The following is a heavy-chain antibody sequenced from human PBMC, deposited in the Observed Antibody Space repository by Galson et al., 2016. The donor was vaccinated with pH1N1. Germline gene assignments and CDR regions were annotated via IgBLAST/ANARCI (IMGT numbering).Heavy chain of an antibody. V-gene: IGHV3-30*18. Sequence: SLRLSCAASGFMFSGYAMHWVRQAPGKGLEWVAVTSRDGSNQYYGDSVKGRFTISRGNSKNTLYLQMNSLRGEDTADYYCAKGKYSGLRDYYATDVWGQGTTVIVSS. CDR1: GFMFSGYA. CDR2: TSRDGSNQ. J-gene: IGHJ6*02. D-gene: IGHD5-12*01. CDR3: AKGKYSGLRDYYATDV.